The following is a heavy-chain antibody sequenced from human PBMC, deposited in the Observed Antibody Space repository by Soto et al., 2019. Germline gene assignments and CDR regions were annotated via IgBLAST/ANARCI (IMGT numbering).Heavy chain of an antibody. D-gene: IGHD1-26*01. CDR2: IWFDGSEI. CDR1: GFTFRNYG. J-gene: IGHJ5*02. Sequence: QVYLVQSGGGVVQPGRSLRLSCAASGFTFRNYGMHWVRQAPGRGLEWVAVIWFDGSEIYYADSVKGRFTISRDNSNSALFLQMDYLRAEDTAMYYCARYNSGHSDHWGQGTPVTVSS. CDR3: ARYNSGHSDH. V-gene: IGHV3-33*01.